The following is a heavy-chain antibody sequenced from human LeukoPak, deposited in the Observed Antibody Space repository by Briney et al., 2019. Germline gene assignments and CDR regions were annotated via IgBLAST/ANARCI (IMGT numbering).Heavy chain of an antibody. CDR3: ARDPHYDSSGYYPSPFDY. CDR2: ISYDGSNK. CDR1: GFTFSSYA. V-gene: IGHV3-30*04. J-gene: IGHJ4*02. D-gene: IGHD3-22*01. Sequence: PGRSLRLSCAASGFTFSSYAMHWVRQAPGKGLEWGAVISYDGSNKYYADSVKGRFTISRDNSKNTLYLQMNSLRAEDTAVYYCARDPHYDSSGYYPSPFDYWGQGTLVTVSS.